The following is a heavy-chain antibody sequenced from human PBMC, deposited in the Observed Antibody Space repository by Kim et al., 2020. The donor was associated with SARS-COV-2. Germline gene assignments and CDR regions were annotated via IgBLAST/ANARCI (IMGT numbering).Heavy chain of an antibody. CDR1: GFTFSSYA. CDR3: ARDAYDYIWGSYRSPGDY. J-gene: IGHJ4*02. V-gene: IGHV3-30*04. D-gene: IGHD3-16*02. CDR2: ISYDGSNK. Sequence: GGSLRLSCAASGFTFSSYAMHWVRQAPGKGLEWVAVISYDGSNKYYVDSVKGRFTISRDNSKNTLYLQMNSLRAEDTAVYYCARDAYDYIWGSYRSPGDYWGQGTLVTVSS.